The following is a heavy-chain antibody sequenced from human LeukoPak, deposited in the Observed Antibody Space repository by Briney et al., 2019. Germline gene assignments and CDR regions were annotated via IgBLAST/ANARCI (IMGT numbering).Heavy chain of an antibody. Sequence: GGSLRLSCAVSGYTFINAYVNWVRQAPGKGLEWVGRIKSNRDGGTTDYAAPVKDRFTISRDDSENTVYLHMHDLKTEDTAVYFCTTARKWCTYNWGQGTLVTVSS. CDR2: IKSNRDGGTT. D-gene: IGHD2-8*02. J-gene: IGHJ4*02. V-gene: IGHV3-15*01. CDR3: TTARKWCTYN. CDR1: GYTFINAY.